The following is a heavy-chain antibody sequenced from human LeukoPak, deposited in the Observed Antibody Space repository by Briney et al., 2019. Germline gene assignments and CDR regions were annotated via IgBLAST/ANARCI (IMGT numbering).Heavy chain of an antibody. CDR1: GYTFTGYY. CDR3: AGDRTPYGSGRRNWFDP. D-gene: IGHD3-10*01. J-gene: IGHJ5*02. Sequence: GASVKVSCKASGYTFTGYYMHWVRQAPGQGLEWMGWINPNSGGTNYAQKFQGRVTMTRDTSISTAYMELSRLRSDDTAVYYCAGDRTPYGSGRRNWFDPWGQGTLVTVSS. CDR2: INPNSGGT. V-gene: IGHV1-2*02.